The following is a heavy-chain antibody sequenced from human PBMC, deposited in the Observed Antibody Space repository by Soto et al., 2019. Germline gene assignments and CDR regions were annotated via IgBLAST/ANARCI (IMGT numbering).Heavy chain of an antibody. V-gene: IGHV1-69*13. CDR3: ARQRTTVTTNYYYGMDV. J-gene: IGHJ6*02. D-gene: IGHD4-17*01. CDR2: IIPIFGTA. CDR1: GGTFSSYA. Sequence: SVKVSCKASGGTFSSYAISWVRQAPGQGLEWMGGIIPIFGTANYAQKFQSRVTITADESTSTAYMELSSLRSEDTAVYYCARQRTTVTTNYYYGMDVWGQGTTVTVSS.